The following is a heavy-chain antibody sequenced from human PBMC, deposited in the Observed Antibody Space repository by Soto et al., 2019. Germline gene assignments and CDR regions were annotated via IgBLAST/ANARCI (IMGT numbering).Heavy chain of an antibody. CDR1: GFTFSSYA. CDR3: ARDLGYYDSSGYYYDSWGMDV. CDR2: ISYDGSNK. Sequence: GGSLRLSCAASGFTFSSYAMHWVRQAPGKGLEWVAVISYDGSNKYYADSVKGRFTISRDNSKNTLYLQMNSLRAEDTAVYYCARDLGYYDSSGYYYDSWGMDVWGQGTTVTVSS. V-gene: IGHV3-30-3*01. D-gene: IGHD3-22*01. J-gene: IGHJ6*02.